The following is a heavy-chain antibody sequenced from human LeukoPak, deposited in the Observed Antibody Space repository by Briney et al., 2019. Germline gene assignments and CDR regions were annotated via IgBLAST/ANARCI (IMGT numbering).Heavy chain of an antibody. Sequence: AGGSLRLSCAASGFTFSSYGMSWVRQAPGKGLEWVSAISGSGGSTYYADSVKGRYTISRDNSKNTLFLQMNSLRPEDTAVYYCVRATWDYWGQGTLVTVSS. CDR1: GFTFSSYG. J-gene: IGHJ4*02. CDR3: VRATWDY. V-gene: IGHV3-23*01. CDR2: ISGSGGST.